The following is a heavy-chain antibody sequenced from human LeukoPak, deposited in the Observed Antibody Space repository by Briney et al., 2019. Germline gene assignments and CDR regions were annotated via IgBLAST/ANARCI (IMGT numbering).Heavy chain of an antibody. CDR1: GFTFSSYR. J-gene: IGHJ4*02. V-gene: IGHV3-21*01. D-gene: IGHD6-13*01. CDR3: ARPVYSGSWSYFDY. Sequence: GGSLRLSCAASGFTFSSYRMNWVRQAPGKGLEWVSSISRSSSDIYYADSVKGRFTISRDNAKNSLYLQMNGLRAEDTAAYYCARPVYSGSWSYFDYWGQGTLVTVSS. CDR2: ISRSSSDI.